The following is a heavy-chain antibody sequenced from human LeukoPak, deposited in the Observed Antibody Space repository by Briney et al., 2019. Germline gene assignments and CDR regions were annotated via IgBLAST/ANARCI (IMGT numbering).Heavy chain of an antibody. CDR1: GFTFSSYS. J-gene: IGHJ4*02. Sequence: GGSPRLSCAASGFTFSSYSMNWVRQAPGKGLEWVSSISSSSSYIYYADSVKGRFTISRDNAKNSLYLQMNSLRAEDTAVYYCARAFGDGVDYWGQGTLVTVSS. CDR2: ISSSSSYI. CDR3: ARAFGDGVDY. V-gene: IGHV3-21*01. D-gene: IGHD3-10*01.